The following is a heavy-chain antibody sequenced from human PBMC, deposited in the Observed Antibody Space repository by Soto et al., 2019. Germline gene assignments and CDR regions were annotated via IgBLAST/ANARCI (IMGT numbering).Heavy chain of an antibody. V-gene: IGHV3-33*01. D-gene: IGHD6-6*01. CDR3: AIPDSSSGPGYFQD. Sequence: QVQLVESGGGVVQPEGSLSLSCEASGFSFVDYGRHWVRQAPGKGREWVAVIWYDGSKKYYADSVKGRFTTSRDNSKNTLYLQMNSLRAEDTAVYYCAIPDSSSGPGYFQDWGQGTLVTVSS. CDR2: IWYDGSKK. J-gene: IGHJ1*01. CDR1: GFSFVDYG.